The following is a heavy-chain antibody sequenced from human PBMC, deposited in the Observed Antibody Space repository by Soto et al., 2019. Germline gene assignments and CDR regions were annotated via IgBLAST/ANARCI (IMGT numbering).Heavy chain of an antibody. CDR1: GGSISSEGYY. J-gene: IGHJ4*02. Sequence: LSLTCTVSGGSISSEGYYWSWFRQLPGKGLEWIGDIYYSGTTYHNPSLRSRLTISGDASKNQFSLKLSSVAAADTALYYCARGRGYSYGPYYFDYWGQGTLVTVSS. V-gene: IGHV4-31*03. CDR2: IYYSGTT. D-gene: IGHD5-18*01. CDR3: ARGRGYSYGPYYFDY.